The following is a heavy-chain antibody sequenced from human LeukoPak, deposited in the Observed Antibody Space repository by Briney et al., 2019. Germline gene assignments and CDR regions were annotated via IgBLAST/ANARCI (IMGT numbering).Heavy chain of an antibody. Sequence: SDTLSLTCTVSGDSISSCDYYWSWIRQPPGKGLEWIAYIYHTGSTYYNPSLRSRVIISVDTSKNQFSLKLSSMTAADMAVYYCARVDGPFDIWGQGTMVTVSS. CDR2: IYHTGST. CDR3: ARVDGPFDI. D-gene: IGHD5-24*01. CDR1: GDSISSCDYY. V-gene: IGHV4-30-4*02. J-gene: IGHJ3*02.